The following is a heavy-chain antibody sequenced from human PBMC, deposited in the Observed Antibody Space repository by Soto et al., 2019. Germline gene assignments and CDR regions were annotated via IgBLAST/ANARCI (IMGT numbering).Heavy chain of an antibody. V-gene: IGHV1-2*02. Sequence: VSXXXXGYTFTCYYIHGVREAPXXGLXXMGWINPQTGGTSYAQKFQGRVTLSRDTSINTAYLELSRLRFDDAAVYFCARERYQVISDGMDVWGQGTTVTVSS. J-gene: IGHJ6*02. CDR1: GYTFTCYY. CDR3: ARERYQVISDGMDV. CDR2: INPQTGGT. D-gene: IGHD2-2*01.